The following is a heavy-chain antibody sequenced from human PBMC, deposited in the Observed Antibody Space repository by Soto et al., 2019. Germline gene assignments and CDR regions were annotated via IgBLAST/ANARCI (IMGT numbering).Heavy chain of an antibody. CDR2: ISGSGGST. D-gene: IGHD2-8*01. CDR1: GFTFSSYA. Sequence: GGSLRLSCAASGFTFSSYAMSWVRQAPGKGLEWVSAISGSGGSTYYADSVKGRFTISRDNSKNTLYLQMNSLRAEDTAVYYCAKPREVGYCTNGVCFVSNYYYGMDVWGQGTTVTVSS. V-gene: IGHV3-23*01. J-gene: IGHJ6*02. CDR3: AKPREVGYCTNGVCFVSNYYYGMDV.